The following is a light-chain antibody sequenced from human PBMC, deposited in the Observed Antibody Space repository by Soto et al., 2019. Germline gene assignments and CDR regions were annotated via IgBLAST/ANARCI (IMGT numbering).Light chain of an antibody. CDR3: QVWDSSTDHVV. CDR2: DDT. Sequence: SYELTQPPSVSVAPGQTARINCGGNNIGSTSVHWYQQKPGQAPLLVVYDDTDRPSGIPERFSGSNSGNTATLTISRVEAGDEADYYCQVWDSSTDHVVFGGGTKLTVL. V-gene: IGLV3-21*02. J-gene: IGLJ2*01. CDR1: NIGSTS.